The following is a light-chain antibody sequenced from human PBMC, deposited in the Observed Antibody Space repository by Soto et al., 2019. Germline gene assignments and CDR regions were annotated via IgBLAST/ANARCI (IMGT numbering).Light chain of an antibody. J-gene: IGLJ3*02. V-gene: IGLV1-44*01. CDR2: SNN. Sequence: QSVLTQPPSASGTPGQRVTISCSGSSSNIGSNTVNWYQQLPGTAPKLLIYSNNQRPSGVPDRFSGSKSGTSASLAISGLXSEDEADYYCAAWDDSLNGRMFGGGTKVTVL. CDR1: SSNIGSNT. CDR3: AAWDDSLNGRM.